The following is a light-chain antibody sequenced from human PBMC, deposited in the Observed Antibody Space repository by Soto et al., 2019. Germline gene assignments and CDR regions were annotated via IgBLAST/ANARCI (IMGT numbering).Light chain of an antibody. J-gene: IGLJ1*01. CDR2: EVN. CDR3: PSYAANINYV. Sequence: QSALTQPPSASGSPGQSVAISCTGTSSDVGGYNYVSWYQQHPGKAPKLIIYEVNKRPSGVPDRFSGSKSGNTASLTVSGLQAEDEADYYCPSYAANINYVFGTGTKLTVL. V-gene: IGLV2-8*01. CDR1: SSDVGGYNY.